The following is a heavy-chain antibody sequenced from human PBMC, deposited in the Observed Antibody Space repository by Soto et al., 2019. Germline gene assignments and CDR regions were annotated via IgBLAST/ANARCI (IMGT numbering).Heavy chain of an antibody. CDR1: GFTFSSYS. D-gene: IGHD4-4*01. J-gene: IGHJ4*02. CDR3: ARDGRTVTTFDY. Sequence: EVQLVESGGGLVKPGGSLRLSCAASGFTFSSYSMNWVRQAPVKGLEWVSSISSSSSYIYYADSVKGRFTISRDNAKNSLYLQMNSLRAEDTAVYYCARDGRTVTTFDYWGQGTLVTVSS. V-gene: IGHV3-21*01. CDR2: ISSSSSYI.